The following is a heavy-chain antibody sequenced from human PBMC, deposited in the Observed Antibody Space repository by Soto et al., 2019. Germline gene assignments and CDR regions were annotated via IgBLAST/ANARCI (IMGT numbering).Heavy chain of an antibody. V-gene: IGHV3-74*01. J-gene: IGHJ6*02. CDR1: GFIFSNCW. D-gene: IGHD3-22*01. CDR2: INSDGSST. CDR3: VRAIGHYGMDV. Sequence: GSLRLSCVASGFIFSNCWMHWVRQAPGMGLVWVSHINSDGSSTTYADSVKGRFTISRDNAKNTLYLQMNSLRAEDTAVYYCVRAIGHYGMDVWGRGTTVTVSS.